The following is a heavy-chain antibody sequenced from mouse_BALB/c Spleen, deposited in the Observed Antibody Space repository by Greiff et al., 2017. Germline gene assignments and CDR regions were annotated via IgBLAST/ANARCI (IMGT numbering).Heavy chain of an antibody. CDR1: GFNIKDTY. Sequence: EVKLMESGAELVKPGASVKLSCTASGFNIKDTYMHWVKQRPEQGLEWIGRIDPANGNTKYDPKFQGKATITADTSSNTAYLQLSSLTSEDTAVYYCARPYYYGSSYVPYYAMDYWGQGTSVTVSS. V-gene: IGHV14-3*02. J-gene: IGHJ4*01. CDR2: IDPANGNT. D-gene: IGHD1-1*01. CDR3: ARPYYYGSSYVPYYAMDY.